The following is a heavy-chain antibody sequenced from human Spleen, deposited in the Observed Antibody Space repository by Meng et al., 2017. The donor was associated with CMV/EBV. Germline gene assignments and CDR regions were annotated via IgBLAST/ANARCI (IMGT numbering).Heavy chain of an antibody. J-gene: IGHJ4*02. V-gene: IGHV1-18*01. CDR2: ISAYNGNT. D-gene: IGHD2-2*01. Sequence: ASVKVSCKASGYTFTSYGISWVRQAPGQGLEWMGWISAYNGNTNYAQKLQGRVTMTTDTSTSTAYMELRSLRSDVTAVYYCARDHARYQLHLNGYWGQGTLVTVSS. CDR1: GYTFTSYG. CDR3: ARDHARYQLHLNGY.